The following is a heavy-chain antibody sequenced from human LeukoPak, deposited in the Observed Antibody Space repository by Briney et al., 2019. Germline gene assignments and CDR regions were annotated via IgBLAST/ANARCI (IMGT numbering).Heavy chain of an antibody. Sequence: PSETLSLTCTVSGGSISTYYWSWFRQPPGKGLEWVGYIYYSGYTNYIPSLKSRVTISLDTSKNQFSLSLSSVTAAETALYYCARGGIGSSWKFDYWGQGTLVTVSS. J-gene: IGHJ4*02. CDR1: GGSISTYY. V-gene: IGHV4-59*01. CDR3: ARGGIGSSWKFDY. CDR2: IYYSGYT. D-gene: IGHD6-13*01.